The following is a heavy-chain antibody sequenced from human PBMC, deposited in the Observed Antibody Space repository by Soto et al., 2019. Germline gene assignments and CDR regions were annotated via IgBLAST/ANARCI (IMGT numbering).Heavy chain of an antibody. CDR1: GYTFTSYG. CDR2: ISAYNGNT. J-gene: IGHJ5*02. V-gene: IGHV1-18*01. CDR3: AREYDFWCGRNSPAPPSWFDP. D-gene: IGHD3-3*01. Sequence: QVQLVQSGAEVKKPGASVKVSCKASGYTFTSYGISWVRQAPGQGLEWMGWISAYNGNTNYAQKLQGRVTMTTDTSTSPDYMALRSLRSDDTAVYYCAREYDFWCGRNSPAPPSWFDPWGQGTLVTVSS.